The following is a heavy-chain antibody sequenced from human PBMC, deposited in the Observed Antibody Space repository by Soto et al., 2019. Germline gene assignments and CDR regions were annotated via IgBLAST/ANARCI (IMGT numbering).Heavy chain of an antibody. Sequence: GGSLRLSCAASGFTFSSYGQHWVRQAPGKGLEWVAVIWCDGSNKYYADSVKGRFTISRDNAKNTLYLQMNSLRDEDTAVYYCVRDIVLLPPVTKDFRGQTTLLSVS. D-gene: IGHD4-17*01. V-gene: IGHV3-33*01. J-gene: IGHJ4*02. CDR1: GFTFSSYG. CDR2: IWCDGSNK. CDR3: VRDIVLLPPVTKDF.